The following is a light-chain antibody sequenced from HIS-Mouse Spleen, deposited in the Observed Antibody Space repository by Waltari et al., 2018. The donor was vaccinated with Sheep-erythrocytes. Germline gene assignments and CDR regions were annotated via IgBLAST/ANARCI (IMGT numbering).Light chain of an antibody. CDR2: QDS. J-gene: IGLJ3*02. CDR3: SSYAGSNNWV. Sequence: SYELTQPPSVSVSPGQTVRITCPGDNLGDKFACWYQQNPGHSPVLVIYQDSKRPSGVPDRFSGSKSGNTASLTVSGLQAEDEADYYCSSYAGSNNWVFGGGTKLTVL. CDR1: NLGDKF. V-gene: IGLV3-1*01.